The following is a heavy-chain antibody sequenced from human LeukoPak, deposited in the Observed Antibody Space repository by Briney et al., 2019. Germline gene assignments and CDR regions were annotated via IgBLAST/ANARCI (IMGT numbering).Heavy chain of an antibody. CDR1: GGSISSYY. CDR2: IYTSGST. V-gene: IGHV4-4*07. J-gene: IGHJ6*03. CDR3: ARVYSSGWSIYMDV. D-gene: IGHD6-19*01. Sequence: SETLSLTCTVSGGSISSYYWSWIRQPAGKGLEWIGRIYTSGSTNYNPSLKSRVTMSVDTSKNQFSLKLSSVTAADTAVYYCARVYSSGWSIYMDVWGKGTTVTVSS.